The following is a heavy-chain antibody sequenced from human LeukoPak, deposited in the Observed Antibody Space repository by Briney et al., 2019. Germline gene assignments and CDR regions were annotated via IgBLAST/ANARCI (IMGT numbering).Heavy chain of an antibody. J-gene: IGHJ3*02. V-gene: IGHV3-23*01. Sequence: GGFLRLSCAASGFTFSSYAMSWVRQAPGKGLEWVSAISGSGGSTYYADSVKGRFTISRDNSKNTLYLQMNSLRAEDTAVYYCARDGVVRSDAFNIWGQGTMVTVSS. CDR2: ISGSGGST. CDR3: ARDGVVRSDAFNI. D-gene: IGHD3-16*01. CDR1: GFTFSSYA.